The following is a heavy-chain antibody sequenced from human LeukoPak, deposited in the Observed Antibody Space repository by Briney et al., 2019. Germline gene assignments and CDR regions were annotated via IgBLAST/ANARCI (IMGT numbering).Heavy chain of an antibody. CDR1: GGSISSSRHY. D-gene: IGHD3-10*01. V-gene: IGHV4-61*02. Sequence: SETLSLTCTVSGGSISSSRHYWSWIRQPAGKGLEWVGRIYPSGNTNYNPSLKSRVTISLDTSKNQFSLNLRSVAAADTAVYYCARRYGSGSSGTFDYWGQGTLVTVSS. CDR3: ARRYGSGSSGTFDY. CDR2: IYPSGNT. J-gene: IGHJ4*02.